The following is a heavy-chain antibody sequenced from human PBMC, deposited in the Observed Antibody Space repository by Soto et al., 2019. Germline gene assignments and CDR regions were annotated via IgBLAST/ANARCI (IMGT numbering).Heavy chain of an antibody. V-gene: IGHV3-73*01. D-gene: IGHD6-13*01. CDR1: GFTFSGSA. CDR3: TRFLAAPGMDV. J-gene: IGHJ6*02. Sequence: GGSLRLSCAASGFTFSGSAMHWVRQASGKGLEWVGRTRNKADSYATAYAASVKGRFTISRDDSKNTAYLQMNSLKTEDTAVYYCTRFLAAPGMDVWGQGTTVTVSS. CDR2: TRNKADSYAT.